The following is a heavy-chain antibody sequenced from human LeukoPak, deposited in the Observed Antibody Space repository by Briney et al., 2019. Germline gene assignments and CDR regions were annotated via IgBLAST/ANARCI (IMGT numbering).Heavy chain of an antibody. D-gene: IGHD5-24*01. V-gene: IGHV4-39*01. CDR1: GGSISTSTHC. J-gene: IGHJ4*02. CDR2: IYYSGST. Sequence: PSETLSLTCTVSGGSISTSTHCWGWIRQPPGKGLEWIGTIYYSGSTYYNPSLKSRVTVSVDTSKNQFSLKLSSVTAADTAVYYCAGHRGDGYNRPLGEWGQGTLVTVSS. CDR3: AGHRGDGYNRPLGE.